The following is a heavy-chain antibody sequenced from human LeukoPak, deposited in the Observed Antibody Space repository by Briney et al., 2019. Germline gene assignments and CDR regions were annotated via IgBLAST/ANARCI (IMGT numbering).Heavy chain of an antibody. V-gene: IGHV3-48*03. J-gene: IGHJ4*02. CDR2: ISSSGSTI. CDR3: AREGGTTVKITFDY. Sequence: LPGGSLRLSCAASGFTFSSYEMNWVRQAPGKGLEWGSYISSSGSTIYYADSVKGRSTISRDNAKNSLYLQMNSLRDEDTAVYYCAREGGTTVKITFDYWGQGTLVTVSS. CDR1: GFTFSSYE. D-gene: IGHD4-17*01.